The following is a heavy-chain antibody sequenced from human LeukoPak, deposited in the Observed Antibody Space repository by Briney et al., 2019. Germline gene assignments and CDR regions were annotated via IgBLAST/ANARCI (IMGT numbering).Heavy chain of an antibody. CDR2: ISDSGGRT. CDR3: AKRGVVIRVILVGFHKEAYYFDS. V-gene: IGHV3-23*01. J-gene: IGHJ4*02. Sequence: GGSLRLSCAVSGITLSNYGMSWVRQAPGKGLEWVAGISDSGGRTNYADSVKGRFTISRDNPKNTLYLQMNSLRAEDTAVYFWAKRGVVIRVILVGFHKEAYYFDSWGQGALVTVSS. D-gene: IGHD3-22*01. CDR1: GITLSNYG.